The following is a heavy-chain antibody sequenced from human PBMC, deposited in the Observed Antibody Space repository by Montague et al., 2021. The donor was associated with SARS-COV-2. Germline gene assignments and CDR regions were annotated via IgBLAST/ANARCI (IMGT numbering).Heavy chain of an antibody. D-gene: IGHD4-17*01. J-gene: IGHJ4*02. CDR1: GDSVWSNTAA. CDR3: VRDTGSAQASFDA. V-gene: IGHV6-1*01. CDR2: TNYRSKWTS. Sequence: CGISGDSVWSNTAAWNWIRQSPSGGLEWLGRTNYRSKWTSDYATSVEGRISIDPDTSKNQFFLHLRSVTPEDTGVYYCVRDTGSAQASFDAWGQGTLVTVSS.